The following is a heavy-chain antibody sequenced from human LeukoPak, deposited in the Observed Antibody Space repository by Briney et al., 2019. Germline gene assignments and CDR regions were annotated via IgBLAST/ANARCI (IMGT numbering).Heavy chain of an antibody. J-gene: IGHJ4*02. D-gene: IGHD2-2*01. CDR2: ISSSSSYI. CDR1: GFTFSSYW. V-gene: IGHV3-21*01. Sequence: GGSLRLSCAASGFTFSSYWMHWVRQAAGKGLEWVSSISSSSSYIYYADSVKGRFTISRDNAKNSLYLQMSSLRAEDTAVYYCAREVPPGYWGQGTLVTVSS. CDR3: AREVPPGY.